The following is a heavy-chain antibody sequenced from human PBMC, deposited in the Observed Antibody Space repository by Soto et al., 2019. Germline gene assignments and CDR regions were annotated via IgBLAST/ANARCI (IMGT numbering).Heavy chain of an antibody. Sequence: PSETLSLTCTDSGGSISSYYWSWIRQPPGKGLEWIGYIYYSGSTNYNPSLKSRVTISVDTSKNQFSLKLSSVTAADTAVYYCARGLGDFWSGYVWSFDYWGQGTLVTVSS. V-gene: IGHV4-59*01. CDR3: ARGLGDFWSGYVWSFDY. CDR1: GGSISSYY. CDR2: IYYSGST. J-gene: IGHJ4*02. D-gene: IGHD3-3*01.